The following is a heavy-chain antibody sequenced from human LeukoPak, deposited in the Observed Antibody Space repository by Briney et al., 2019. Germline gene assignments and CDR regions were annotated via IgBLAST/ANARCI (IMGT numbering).Heavy chain of an antibody. V-gene: IGHV4-39*07. CDR3: ARAPGGEDFDY. J-gene: IGHJ4*02. D-gene: IGHD3-16*01. Sequence: SETLSLTCTVSGGSISSSSYYWGWIRQPPGKGLEWIGSIYYSGSTYYNPSLKSRVTISVDTSKNQFSLKLSFVTAADTAVYYCARAPGGEDFDYWGQGTLVTVSS. CDR2: IYYSGST. CDR1: GGSISSSSYY.